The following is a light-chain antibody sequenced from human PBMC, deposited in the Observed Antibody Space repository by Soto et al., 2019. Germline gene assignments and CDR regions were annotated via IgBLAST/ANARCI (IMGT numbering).Light chain of an antibody. Sequence: QSVLTQPPSASGTPGQTVTISCSGRFSNIGSNFIYWYQQLPGTAPKLLIYRNNERPSGVPDRFSASKSGTSASLAISGLRSEDEDDYHCAAWDDSLSGVVFGGGTQLTVL. CDR2: RNN. J-gene: IGLJ3*02. CDR3: AAWDDSLSGVV. CDR1: FSNIGSNF. V-gene: IGLV1-47*01.